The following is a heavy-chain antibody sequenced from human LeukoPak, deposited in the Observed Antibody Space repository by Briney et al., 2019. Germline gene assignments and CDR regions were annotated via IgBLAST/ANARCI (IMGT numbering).Heavy chain of an antibody. Sequence: SQTLSLTCTVSGGSISSGSYYWNWIRQPAGKGLEWTGRIYTSGSTNYNPSLKSRVTISVDTSKNQFSLQLNSVTPEDTAVYYCARERSGYSGYDYFDYWGQGTLVTVSS. J-gene: IGHJ4*02. V-gene: IGHV4-61*02. CDR2: IYTSGST. CDR3: ARERSGYSGYDYFDY. CDR1: GGSISSGSYY. D-gene: IGHD5-12*01.